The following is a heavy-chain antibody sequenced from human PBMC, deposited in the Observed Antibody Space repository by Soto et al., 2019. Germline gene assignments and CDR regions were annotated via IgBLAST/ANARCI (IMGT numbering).Heavy chain of an antibody. J-gene: IGHJ4*02. CDR2: MSPKTANT. V-gene: IGHV1-18*01. CDR1: GYTFTSYH. CDR3: ARCPTYYDFWSGYHDY. D-gene: IGHD3-3*01. Sequence: ASVKVSCKASGYTFTSYHINWVRQTAGQGLEWMGWMSPKTANTGYAQKLQGRVTMTTDTSTSTAYMELRSLRSDDTAVYYCARCPTYYDFWSGYHDYWGQGTLVTVSS.